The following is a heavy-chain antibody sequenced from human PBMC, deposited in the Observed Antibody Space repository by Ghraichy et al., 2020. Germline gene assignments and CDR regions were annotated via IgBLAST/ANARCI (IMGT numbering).Heavy chain of an antibody. Sequence: GGSLRLSYTASGFSLGDFALAWFRQAPGKGLEWVGFVRSEAFGGAEDYAASVEGRFTISRDDSGNVAYLQMDSLKTEDTAVYYCTRGYSAMVSKFDFWGQGTLVTVSS. CDR3: TRGYSAMVSKFDF. CDR2: VRSEAFGGAE. V-gene: IGHV3-49*03. CDR1: GFSLGDFA. J-gene: IGHJ4*02. D-gene: IGHD5-18*01.